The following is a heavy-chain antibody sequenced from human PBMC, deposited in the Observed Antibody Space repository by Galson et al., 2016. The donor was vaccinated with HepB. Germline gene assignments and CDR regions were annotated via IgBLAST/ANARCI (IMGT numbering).Heavy chain of an antibody. V-gene: IGHV1-3*01. Sequence: SVKVSCKASGYTFTTYALHWVRQAPGQRLEWMGWINPGNGNTKYSQKFQGRVTFTSDTSASTAYMEVNSLRDEDTAVYYCTREFVRGSTEVTDRAFDVWGQGTIVTVSS. CDR1: GYTFTTYA. J-gene: IGHJ3*01. CDR2: INPGNGNT. D-gene: IGHD3-16*01. CDR3: TREFVRGSTEVTDRAFDV.